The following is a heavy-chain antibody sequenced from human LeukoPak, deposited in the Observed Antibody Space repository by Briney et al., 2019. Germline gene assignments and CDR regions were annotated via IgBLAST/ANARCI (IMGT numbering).Heavy chain of an antibody. CDR2: SNPSGST. J-gene: IGHJ4*02. Sequence: SETLSLTCAVYGGSFSGYYWSWIRQPPGKGLEWIGESNPSGSTNYNPSLKSRVTISVDTSKNQFSLKLTSVTAADTAVYYCARGVPEYYDFWSGYFYYFDYWGQGTLVTVSS. V-gene: IGHV4-34*01. CDR1: GGSFSGYY. CDR3: ARGVPEYYDFWSGYFYYFDY. D-gene: IGHD3-3*01.